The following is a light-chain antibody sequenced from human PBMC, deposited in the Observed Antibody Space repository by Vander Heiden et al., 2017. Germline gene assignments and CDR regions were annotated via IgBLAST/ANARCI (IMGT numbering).Light chain of an antibody. CDR1: QSVSSY. CDR3: RQRSNWLT. CDR2: DAS. Sequence: EIVLTQSPATLSLSPGETATLSCRASQSVSSYLAWYQQKPGQAPRLLIYDASSRAHGIPARFSGSGSRTDFTLTISGLEPEDFAVYSCRQRSNWLTFGGGTKVEIK. V-gene: IGKV3-11*01. J-gene: IGKJ4*01.